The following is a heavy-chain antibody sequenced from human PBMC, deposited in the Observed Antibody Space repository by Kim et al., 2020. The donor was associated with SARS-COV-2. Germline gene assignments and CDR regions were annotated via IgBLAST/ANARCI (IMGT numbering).Heavy chain of an antibody. D-gene: IGHD1-26*01. CDR3: ASPSGSYPGALGY. J-gene: IGHJ4*02. V-gene: IGHV4-39*01. Sequence: DRPSLNSRVTISVDTSKNQFTLKLSSVTAADTAVYYCASPSGSYPGALGYWGQGTLVTVSS.